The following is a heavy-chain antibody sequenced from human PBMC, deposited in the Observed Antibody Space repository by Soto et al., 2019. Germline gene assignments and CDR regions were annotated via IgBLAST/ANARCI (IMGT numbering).Heavy chain of an antibody. Sequence: QIQLLQSGAEVKKPGASVKVTCKASGYTFRNFGISWVRQAPGQGLEWMGWISAYNANANYAHKFQGRLTMTADTSTSTAYMELRSLRSDDTAMYYCARENSYFDYWGQGTLVTVSS. V-gene: IGHV1-18*01. J-gene: IGHJ4*02. CDR1: GYTFRNFG. CDR3: ARENSYFDY. CDR2: ISAYNANA.